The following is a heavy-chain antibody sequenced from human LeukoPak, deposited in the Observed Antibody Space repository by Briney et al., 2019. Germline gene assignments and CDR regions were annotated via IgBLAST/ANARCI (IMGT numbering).Heavy chain of an antibody. J-gene: IGHJ5*02. CDR2: ISAYNGNT. V-gene: IGHV1-18*01. Sequence: ASVKVSCKASGYTFTSYGISWVRQAPGQGLEWMGWISAYNGNTNYAQKLQGRVTMTRDTSISTAYMELSRLRSDDTAVYYCARDRLWFGELLGWFDPWGQGTLVTVSS. D-gene: IGHD3-10*01. CDR1: GYTFTSYG. CDR3: ARDRLWFGELLGWFDP.